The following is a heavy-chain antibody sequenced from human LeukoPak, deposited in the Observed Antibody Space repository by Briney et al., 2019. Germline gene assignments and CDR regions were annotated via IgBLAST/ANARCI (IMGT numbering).Heavy chain of an antibody. Sequence: ASVKVSCKASGYTFTSYYMHWVRQAPGQGLEWMGIINPSGGSTSYAQKFQGRVTMTRDTSASTVYMELSSLRSEDTAVYYCARVPPQDYHIDYWGQGTLVTVSS. D-gene: IGHD4-11*01. CDR1: GYTFTSYY. J-gene: IGHJ4*02. CDR3: ARVPPQDYHIDY. CDR2: INPSGGST. V-gene: IGHV1-46*01.